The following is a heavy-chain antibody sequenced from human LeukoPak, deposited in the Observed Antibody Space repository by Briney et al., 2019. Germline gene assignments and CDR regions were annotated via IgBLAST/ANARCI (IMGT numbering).Heavy chain of an antibody. V-gene: IGHV3-30-3*01. Sequence: PGGSLRLSCAASGFTFSSYAMHWVRQAPGKGLEWVAVISYDGSNKYYADSVKGRFTISRDNSKNTLYLQMNSLRAEDTAVYYCARFVVVVAATLNAFDIWGQGTMVTVSS. D-gene: IGHD2-15*01. CDR2: ISYDGSNK. J-gene: IGHJ3*02. CDR1: GFTFSSYA. CDR3: ARFVVVVAATLNAFDI.